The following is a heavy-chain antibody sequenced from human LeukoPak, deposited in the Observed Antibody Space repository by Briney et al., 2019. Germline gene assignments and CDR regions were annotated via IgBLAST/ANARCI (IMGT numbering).Heavy chain of an antibody. D-gene: IGHD6-13*01. V-gene: IGHV4-4*02. Sequence: SETLSLTCAVSGGSISSSNWWSWVRQPPGKGLEWIGEIYHSGSTNYNPSLKSRVTISVDKSKNQFSLKLSSVTAADTAVYYCARGGHSSSWYYCYYYGMDVWGQGTTVTVSS. CDR3: ARGGHSSSWYYCYYYGMDV. J-gene: IGHJ6*02. CDR2: IYHSGST. CDR1: GGSISSSNW.